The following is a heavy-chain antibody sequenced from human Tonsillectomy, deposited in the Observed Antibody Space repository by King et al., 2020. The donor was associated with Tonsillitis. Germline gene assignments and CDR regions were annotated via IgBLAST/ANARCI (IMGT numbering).Heavy chain of an antibody. J-gene: IGHJ4*02. V-gene: IGHV3-23*04. D-gene: IGHD6-19*01. CDR1: GLTFSSYA. Sequence: VQLVESGGGLVQPGGSLRLSCGASGLTFSSYAMTWVRQAPGKGLEWVSSISGSGGRAYHADSVKGRFTISRENSKNTLFLQINSLRAQDTAVYYCAAGGWLYYFDYWGQGTLVTVSS. CDR3: AAGGWLYYFDY. CDR2: ISGSGGRA.